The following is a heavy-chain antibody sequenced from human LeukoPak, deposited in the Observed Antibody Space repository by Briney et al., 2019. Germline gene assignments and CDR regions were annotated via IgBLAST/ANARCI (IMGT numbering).Heavy chain of an antibody. CDR3: AKGGDGRYYSRADY. J-gene: IGHJ4*02. D-gene: IGHD2-21*01. CDR1: GFTVSGNY. V-gene: IGHV3-23*01. Sequence: GGSLRLSCAVSGFTVSGNYMSWVRQAPGKGLEWVSAMSGCGGSTYYADSVKGRFTISKDKSKNTLYLQMNSLRAEDTAVYYCAKGGDGRYYSRADYWGQGTLVTVS. CDR2: MSGCGGST.